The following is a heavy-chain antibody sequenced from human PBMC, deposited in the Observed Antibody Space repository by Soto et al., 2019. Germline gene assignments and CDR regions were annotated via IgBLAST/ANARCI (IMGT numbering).Heavy chain of an antibody. D-gene: IGHD3-3*01. J-gene: IGHJ6*02. CDR2: INHSGST. V-gene: IGHV4-34*01. Sequence: PSETLSLTCAVYGGSFSGYYWSWIRQPPGKGLEWIGEINHSGSTYYNPSLKSRVTISVDTSKNQFSLKLSSVTAADTAVYYCARSFRGMSYDFWSGYHYYYGMDVWGQGTTVTVSS. CDR1: GGSFSGYY. CDR3: ARSFRGMSYDFWSGYHYYYGMDV.